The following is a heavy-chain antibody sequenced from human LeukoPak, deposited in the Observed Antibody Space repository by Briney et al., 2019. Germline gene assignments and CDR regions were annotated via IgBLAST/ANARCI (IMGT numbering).Heavy chain of an antibody. J-gene: IGHJ4*02. CDR3: ARQTGSGLFILP. V-gene: IGHV4-38-2*02. CDR1: GYSISSGYY. D-gene: IGHD3/OR15-3a*01. CDR2: IYYSGNT. Sequence: SETLSLTCSVSGYSISSGYYWGWIRQPPGKGLEWIGSIYYSGNTYYNASLKSQVSISIDTSKNQFSLRLTSVTAADTAVYYCARQTGSGLFILPGGRGTLVTVSS.